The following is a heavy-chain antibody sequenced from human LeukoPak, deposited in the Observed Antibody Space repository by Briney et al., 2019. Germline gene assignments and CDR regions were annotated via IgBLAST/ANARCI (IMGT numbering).Heavy chain of an antibody. D-gene: IGHD5-24*01. V-gene: IGHV4-34*01. CDR2: INHSGST. Sequence: PSETLSLTCAVYGGSFSGYYWSWIRQPPGKGLEWIGEINHSGSTNYNPSLKSRVTISVDTSKNQFSLKLSSVTAADTAVYYCARTGGKRWLQGYFDYWGQGTLVTVSS. J-gene: IGHJ4*02. CDR3: ARTGGKRWLQGYFDY. CDR1: GGSFSGYY.